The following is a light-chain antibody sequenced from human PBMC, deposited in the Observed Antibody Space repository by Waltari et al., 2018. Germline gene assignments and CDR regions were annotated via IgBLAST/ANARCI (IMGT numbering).Light chain of an antibody. Sequence: EIVLTQSPATLSLSPGERATLSCRASQSVSTSLGWYQQKPGQAPRLLIYDVSSRATDIPAMFSGSGSGTDFTLTISSLEPEDFAVYYCQQRSNWPSITFGQGTRLEIK. V-gene: IGKV3-11*01. CDR1: QSVSTS. CDR2: DVS. J-gene: IGKJ5*01. CDR3: QQRSNWPSIT.